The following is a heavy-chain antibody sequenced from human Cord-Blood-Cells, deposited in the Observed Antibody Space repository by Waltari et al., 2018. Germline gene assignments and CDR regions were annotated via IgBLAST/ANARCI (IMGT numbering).Heavy chain of an antibody. D-gene: IGHD2-8*01. J-gene: IGHJ3*02. V-gene: IGHV1-69*06. CDR1: GGTFSSSA. CDR2: IIPIFGTA. Sequence: QVQLVQSGAEVKKPGSSVKVSCKASGGTFSSSAISWVRQAPGQGLEWMGGIIPIFGTANYAQKFQGRVTITADKSTSTAYMELSSLRSEDTAVYYCAREGGYCTNGVCYTGAAFDIWGQGTMVTVSS. CDR3: AREGGYCTNGVCYTGAAFDI.